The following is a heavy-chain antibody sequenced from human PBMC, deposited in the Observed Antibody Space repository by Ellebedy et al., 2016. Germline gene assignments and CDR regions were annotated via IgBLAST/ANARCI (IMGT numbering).Heavy chain of an antibody. CDR2: INPETNNT. J-gene: IGHJ4*02. CDR3: ARGHFSHYDY. Sequence: ASVKVSXXTSGYRFTGYGITWLRQAPGQGLEWMGWINPETNNTYYAQKFKDRVVMALDTFTTTVFMELKNLKSGDTALYYCARGHFSHYDYWGQGTQVAVSS. D-gene: IGHD3-3*02. V-gene: IGHV1-18*01. CDR1: GYRFTGYG.